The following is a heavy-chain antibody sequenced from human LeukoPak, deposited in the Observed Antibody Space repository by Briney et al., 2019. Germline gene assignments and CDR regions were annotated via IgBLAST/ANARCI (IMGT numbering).Heavy chain of an antibody. J-gene: IGHJ4*02. D-gene: IGHD3-16*02. CDR1: GGSISSSNW. Sequence: SGTLALTCAVSGGSISSSNWWSWVRQPPGKGLEWIGEIYHSGSTNYNPSLKSRVTISVDKSKNQFSLKLTSVTAADTAVYYCARAVVDYDYVWGSYRWFDYWGQGTLVTVSS. CDR3: ARAVVDYDYVWGSYRWFDY. CDR2: IYHSGST. V-gene: IGHV4-4*02.